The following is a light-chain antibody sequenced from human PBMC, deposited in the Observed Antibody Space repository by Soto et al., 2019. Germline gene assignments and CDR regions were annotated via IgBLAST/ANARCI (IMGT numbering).Light chain of an antibody. Sequence: IQMTQSPSTLSASVGDRVTITCRASQTISNYLAWYQQKPGKAPKFLIYAVSTLERGVPSRFTGAGSGTDFGLTISSLQPDDFATYYCQQYKSYPWTFGQGTKVEIK. J-gene: IGKJ1*01. CDR3: QQYKSYPWT. V-gene: IGKV1-5*03. CDR1: QTISNY. CDR2: AVS.